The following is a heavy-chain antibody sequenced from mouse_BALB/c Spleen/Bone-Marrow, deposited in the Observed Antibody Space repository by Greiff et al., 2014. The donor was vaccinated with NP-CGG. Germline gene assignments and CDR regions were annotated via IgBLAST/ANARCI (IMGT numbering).Heavy chain of an antibody. CDR2: ISPGDGNT. CDR1: GYTFTTYE. Sequence: VQLQQSGPELVKPGALVKISCKASGYTFTTYEINWVRQRPGQGLEWIGWISPGDGNTNYNEKFKGKATLTADKSSSTAYMQLSSLTSENSAVYFCARGGDYHYFDYWGQGTTLTVSS. CDR3: ARGGDYHYFDY. J-gene: IGHJ2*01. D-gene: IGHD2-4*01. V-gene: IGHV1S56*01.